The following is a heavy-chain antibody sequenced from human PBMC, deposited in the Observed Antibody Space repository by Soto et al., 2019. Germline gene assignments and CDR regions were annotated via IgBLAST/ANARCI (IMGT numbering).Heavy chain of an antibody. Sequence: SETLSLTCTISGGSISVYYWSWVRQPPGHELEWIGYIYASGSPYYNPSLRSRVTTSADTSKNQISLKLTSPTAADTAVYYCARGVGSSPPRYWGRGTLVTVSS. D-gene: IGHD1-26*01. CDR1: GGSISVYY. J-gene: IGHJ4*02. V-gene: IGHV4-59*01. CDR2: IYASGSP. CDR3: ARGVGSSPPRY.